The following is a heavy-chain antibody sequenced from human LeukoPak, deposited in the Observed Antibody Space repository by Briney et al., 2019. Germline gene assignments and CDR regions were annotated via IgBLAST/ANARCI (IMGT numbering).Heavy chain of an antibody. CDR1: GFTFSSYG. D-gene: IGHD6-6*01. V-gene: IGHV3-30*02. Sequence: GGSLRLSCAASGFTFSSYGMHWVRQAPGKGLEWVAFIRYDGSNKYYADSVKGRFTISRDNSKNTLYLQMNSLRAEDTAVYYCAKDFPNSSSGYFDYWGQGTLVTVSS. CDR3: AKDFPNSSSGYFDY. J-gene: IGHJ4*02. CDR2: IRYDGSNK.